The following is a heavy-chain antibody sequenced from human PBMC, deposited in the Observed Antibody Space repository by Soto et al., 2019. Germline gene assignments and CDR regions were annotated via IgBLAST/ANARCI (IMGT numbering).Heavy chain of an antibody. J-gene: IGHJ3*02. CDR3: ARDQMGTTGTTEAFDI. CDR2: IIPIFGTA. V-gene: IGHV1-69*13. D-gene: IGHD1-1*01. CDR1: GGTFSSYA. Sequence: SVKVSCKASGGTFSSYAISWVRQAPGQGLEWMGGIIPIFGTADYAQKFQGRVTITADESTSTAYMELSSLRSEDTAVYYCARDQMGTTGTTEAFDIWGQGTMVTVSS.